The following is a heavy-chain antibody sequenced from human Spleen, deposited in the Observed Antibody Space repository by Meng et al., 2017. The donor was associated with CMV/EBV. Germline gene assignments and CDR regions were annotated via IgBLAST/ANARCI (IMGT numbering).Heavy chain of an antibody. CDR2: ISNNSRTI. J-gene: IGHJ3*02. Sequence: GESLKISCAVSGFTFSTYTMNWLRQAPGKGLEWVSYISNNSRTIYYADSVKGRFTISRDNAKNSLYLQMNSLRVEDTAVYYCARGLIWGQGTMVTVSS. CDR3: ARGLI. V-gene: IGHV3-48*04. CDR1: GFTFSTYT.